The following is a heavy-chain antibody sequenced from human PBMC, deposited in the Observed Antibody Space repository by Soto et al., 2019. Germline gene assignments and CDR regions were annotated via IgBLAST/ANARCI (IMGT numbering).Heavy chain of an antibody. V-gene: IGHV3-30*03. CDR3: AMDLYGGSSRFDY. CDR1: GFTFSNNG. D-gene: IGHD2-15*01. CDR2: ISSDGLNK. Sequence: QVQLVESGGGAVQPGRSLRLSCAASGFTFSNNGIHWVRQAPGKGLEWVAVISSDGLNKYYADSVKGRFTISRENSKNTLFLQMNGLRVEDTAVYYCAMDLYGGSSRFDYWGQGTLVTVSS. J-gene: IGHJ4*02.